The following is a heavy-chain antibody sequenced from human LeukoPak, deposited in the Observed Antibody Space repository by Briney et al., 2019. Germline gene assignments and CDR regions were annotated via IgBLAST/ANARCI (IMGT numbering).Heavy chain of an antibody. CDR2: INPNSGGI. D-gene: IGHD6-13*01. Sequence: ASVKVSCKASGYSLTGYYIHWVRQAPGQGLEWMGRINPNSGGINYAQKFQGRVTMTRDTSISTAYMDLSSLRSDDTAVYYCGREVGGSSNWYFDYWGQGTLVTVSS. J-gene: IGHJ4*02. CDR3: GREVGGSSNWYFDY. V-gene: IGHV1-2*06. CDR1: GYSLTGYY.